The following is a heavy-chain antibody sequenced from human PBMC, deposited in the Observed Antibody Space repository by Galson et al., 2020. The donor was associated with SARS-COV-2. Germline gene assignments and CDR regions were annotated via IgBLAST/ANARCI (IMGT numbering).Heavy chain of an antibody. Sequence: GESLKISCSASGFTFGNYAIHWVRQAPGKGLEYISAISSNGGSTYYADSVTGRFTISRDNSKNTLYLQMSSLRVEDTAVYYCVKDANRGPYLIGNGGAFEYWGQGTLVTVSS. J-gene: IGHJ4*02. CDR2: ISSNGGST. D-gene: IGHD1-20*01. V-gene: IGHV3-64D*09. CDR1: GFTFGNYA. CDR3: VKDANRGPYLIGNGGAFEY.